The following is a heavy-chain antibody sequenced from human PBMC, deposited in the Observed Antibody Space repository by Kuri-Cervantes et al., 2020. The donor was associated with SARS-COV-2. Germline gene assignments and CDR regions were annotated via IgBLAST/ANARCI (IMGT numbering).Heavy chain of an antibody. Sequence: LRLSCTVSGGSISSGGYYWSWIRQPPGKGLEWIGYIYHSGSTYYNPSLKSRVTISVDTSKNQFSLKLSSVTAADTAVYYCARVAAGYFDYWGQGTLVTVSS. CDR2: IYHSGST. V-gene: IGHV4-30-2*01. J-gene: IGHJ4*02. CDR1: GGSISSGGYY. D-gene: IGHD6-25*01. CDR3: ARVAAGYFDY.